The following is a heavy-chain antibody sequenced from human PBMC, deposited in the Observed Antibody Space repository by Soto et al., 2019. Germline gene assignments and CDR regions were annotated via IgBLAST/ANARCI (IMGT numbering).Heavy chain of an antibody. Sequence: EVQLLESGGGLVQPGGSLRLSCAASGFTFSSYAMSWVRQAPGKGLEWVSAISGSGGSTYYADSVKGRFTISRDNSKNTLDLQMNSLRAEDTAVYYCAKCFFYGSGTSGAFDIWGQGTMVTVSS. D-gene: IGHD3-16*01. J-gene: IGHJ3*02. CDR1: GFTFSSYA. CDR3: AKCFFYGSGTSGAFDI. CDR2: ISGSGGST. V-gene: IGHV3-23*01.